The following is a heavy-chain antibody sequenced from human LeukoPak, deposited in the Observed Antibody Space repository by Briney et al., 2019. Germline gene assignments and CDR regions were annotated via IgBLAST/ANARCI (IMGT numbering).Heavy chain of an antibody. CDR2: ISTSGSTI. CDR3: ARDGPVVTTPFDN. CDR1: GFTFSSYE. V-gene: IGHV3-48*03. D-gene: IGHD4-23*01. J-gene: IGHJ4*02. Sequence: PGGSLRLSCAASGFTFSSYEMNWVRQAPGKGLEWVSYISTSGSTIYYADSVKGRFTISRDNAKNSLCLQMNSLRAEDTAVYYCARDGPVVTTPFDNWGQGTLVTVSS.